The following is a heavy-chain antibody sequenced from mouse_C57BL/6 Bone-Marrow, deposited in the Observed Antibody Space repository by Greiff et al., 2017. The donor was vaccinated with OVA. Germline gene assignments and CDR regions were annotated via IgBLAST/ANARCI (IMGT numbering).Heavy chain of an antibody. V-gene: IGHV1-26*01. J-gene: IGHJ3*01. CDR1: GYTFTDYY. CDR2: INPNNGGT. D-gene: IGHD2-4*01. CDR3: ARDDYGWFAY. Sequence: EVQLKQSGPELVKPGASVKISCKASGYTFTDYYMNWVKQSHGKSLEWIGDINPNNGGTSYNQKFKGKATLTVDKSSSTAYMELRSLTSEDSAVYYCARDDYGWFAYWGQGTLVTVSA.